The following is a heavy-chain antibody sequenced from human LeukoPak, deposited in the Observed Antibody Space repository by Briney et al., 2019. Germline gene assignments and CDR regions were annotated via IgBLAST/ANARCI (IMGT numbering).Heavy chain of an antibody. J-gene: IGHJ4*02. CDR1: GFTFSGFA. V-gene: IGHV3-23*01. D-gene: IGHD3-16*01. CDR2: ISRSGEST. CDR3: AKDYAVGSIDY. Sequence: GGSLRLSCAASGFTFSGFAMSWIRQAPGKGLEWVSSISRSGESTFYADSVRGRFTISRDNSKNTVSLQMESLRAEDTALYYCAKDYAVGSIDYWGQGTLVTVTS.